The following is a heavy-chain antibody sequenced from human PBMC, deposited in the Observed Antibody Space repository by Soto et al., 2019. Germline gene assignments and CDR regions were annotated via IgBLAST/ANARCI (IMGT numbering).Heavy chain of an antibody. J-gene: IGHJ3*01. CDR3: AHGEL. CDR2: MSPDSGST. D-gene: IGHD3-10*01. V-gene: IGHV1-8*01. CDR1: GYTFSTYD. Sequence: QVQVVQSGAEVKKPGASVKVSCKASGYTFSTYDINWVRQAPGQGLEWMGWMSPDSGSTGYAPKFQDRITMTRDTSKSTAYMELSSLRSEDTAVYYCAHGELWGQGTMVTVSS.